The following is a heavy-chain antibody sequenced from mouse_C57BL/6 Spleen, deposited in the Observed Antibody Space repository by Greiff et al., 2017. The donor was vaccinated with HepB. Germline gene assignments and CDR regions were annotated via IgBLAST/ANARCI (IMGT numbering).Heavy chain of an antibody. CDR2: INPSSGNT. D-gene: IGHD4-1*01. Sequence: VQGVEPGAELARPGASVKMSCKASGYTFTSSTMHWVKKRPEQGLEWIGYINPSSGNTKYKKKFKDKATLTADKSSSTAYMQLSSLKAEDSAVYYCARNSNWGFDYWGQGTTLTVSS. J-gene: IGHJ2*01. CDR1: GYTFTSST. V-gene: IGHV1-4*01. CDR3: ARNSNWGFDY.